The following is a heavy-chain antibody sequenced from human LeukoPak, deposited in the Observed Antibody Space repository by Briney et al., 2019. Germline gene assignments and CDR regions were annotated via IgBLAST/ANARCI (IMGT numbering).Heavy chain of an antibody. D-gene: IGHD3-22*01. Sequence: SETLSLTCTVSGGSISSYYWSWIRQPPGKGLEWIGYIYYSGSTNYNPSLKSRVTISVDTSKNQFSLKLSSVTAADRAVYYCARGTLYYDSSGYSPYYFDYWGQGTLVTVSS. CDR2: IYYSGST. CDR1: GGSISSYY. J-gene: IGHJ4*02. V-gene: IGHV4-59*01. CDR3: ARGTLYYDSSGYSPYYFDY.